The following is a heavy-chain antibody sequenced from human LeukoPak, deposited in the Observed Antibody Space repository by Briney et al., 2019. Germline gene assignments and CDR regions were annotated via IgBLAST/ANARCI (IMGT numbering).Heavy chain of an antibody. J-gene: IGHJ4*02. Sequence: SVKVSCKASGGTFSSYAISWVRQAPGQGLEWMGGIIPIFGTANYAQKFQGRVTITADESTSTAYMELSSLRSEDTAVYYCARRYCSGGTCYFFDYWGQGTLVTVSS. CDR3: ARRYCSGGTCYFFDY. CDR1: GGTFSSYA. V-gene: IGHV1-69*13. D-gene: IGHD2-15*01. CDR2: IIPIFGTA.